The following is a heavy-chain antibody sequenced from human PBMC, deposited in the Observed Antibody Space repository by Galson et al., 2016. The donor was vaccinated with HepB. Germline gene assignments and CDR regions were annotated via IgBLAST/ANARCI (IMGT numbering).Heavy chain of an antibody. CDR3: AYSTGWYRFDY. V-gene: IGHV4-4*01. J-gene: IGHJ4*02. D-gene: IGHD6-19*01. CDR1: GASFNSGNW. CDR2: VHHSGSA. Sequence: LSLTCAVSGASFNSGNWWSWVRQPPGKGLEWIGEVHHSGSANYSPSLKSRVTLSVDQSRNQFSLNLDSVTAADTAVYFCAYSTGWYRFDYWGQGTLVTVSS.